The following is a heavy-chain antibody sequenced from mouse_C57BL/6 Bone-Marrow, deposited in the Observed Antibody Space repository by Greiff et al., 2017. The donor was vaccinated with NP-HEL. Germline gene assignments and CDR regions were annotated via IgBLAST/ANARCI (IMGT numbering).Heavy chain of an antibody. CDR1: GFTFSNYW. V-gene: IGHV6-3*01. J-gene: IGHJ4*01. CDR3: TGPYSYGSSYRYYSFDY. D-gene: IGHD1-1*01. CDR2: IRLKSDNYAT. Sequence: EVQGVESGGGLVQPGGSMKLSCVASGFTFSNYWMNWVRQSPEKGLEWVAQIRLKSDNYATHYAESVKGRFTVSRNDSKSSFYLQMNNLSAEDTGIYYGTGPYSYGSSYRYYSFDYWGQGTSVTVSS.